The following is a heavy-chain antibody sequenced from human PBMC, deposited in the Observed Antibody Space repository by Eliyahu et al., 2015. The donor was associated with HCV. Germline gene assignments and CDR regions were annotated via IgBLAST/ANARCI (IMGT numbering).Heavy chain of an antibody. V-gene: IGHV1-2*02. CDR3: ARVQWVDNYESPRPLIGDSLDI. D-gene: IGHD3-22*01. CDR1: GYIFTNYY. Sequence: QVQLVQSGAEVKKPGASVRVXCKASGYIFTNYYIHWVRQAPGQGLEWMGWINPNSGGTNYAPKFQGRVTMTRDTSISTAYLELSRLSSDDTAVYFCARVQWVDNYESPRPLIGDSLDIWGLGTMVTVSS. CDR2: INPNSGGT. J-gene: IGHJ3*02.